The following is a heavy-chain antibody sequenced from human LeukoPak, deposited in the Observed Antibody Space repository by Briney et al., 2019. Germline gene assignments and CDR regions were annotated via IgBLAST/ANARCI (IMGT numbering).Heavy chain of an antibody. V-gene: IGHV4-61*02. J-gene: IGHJ6*03. Sequence: SETLSLTCTVSGGSISSGSYYWSWIRQPAGKGLEWIGRIYTSGSTNYNPSLKSRVTISVDTSKNQFSLKLSSVTAADTAVYYCARVDYYYYMDVWGKETTVTVSS. CDR3: ARVDYYYYMDV. CDR1: GGSISSGSYY. CDR2: IYTSGST.